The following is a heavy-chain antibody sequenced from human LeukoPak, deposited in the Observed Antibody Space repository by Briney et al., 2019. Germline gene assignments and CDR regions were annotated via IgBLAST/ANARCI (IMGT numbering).Heavy chain of an antibody. D-gene: IGHD3-10*01. CDR1: GFTFSSYA. CDR3: AKGIRTMVRGVLYYFDY. CDR2: ISGSGGST. Sequence: GGSLRLSCAASGFTFSSYAMSWVRQAPGKGLKWVSAISGSGGSTYYADSVKGRFTISRDNSKNTLYLQMNSLRAEDTAVYYCAKGIRTMVRGVLYYFDYWGQGTLVTVSS. J-gene: IGHJ4*02. V-gene: IGHV3-23*01.